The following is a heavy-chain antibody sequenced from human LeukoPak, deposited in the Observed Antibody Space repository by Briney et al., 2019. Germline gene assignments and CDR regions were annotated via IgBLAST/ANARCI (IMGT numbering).Heavy chain of an antibody. J-gene: IGHJ4*02. Sequence: PSETLSLTCTVSGGSISSSSYYWGYIRQTPGKGLEWIGFIYYRGTTHYNPSLKSRVTLSIDTSKNQVSLTLTSVTAADAAVYYCATRSATTWSSYYFDNWGQGSPVTVSS. CDR3: ATRSATTWSSYYFDN. CDR2: IYYRGTT. D-gene: IGHD1-1*01. V-gene: IGHV4-39*07. CDR1: GGSISSSSYY.